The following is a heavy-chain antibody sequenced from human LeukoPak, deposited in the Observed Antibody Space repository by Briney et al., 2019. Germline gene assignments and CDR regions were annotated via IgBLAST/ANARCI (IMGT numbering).Heavy chain of an antibody. Sequence: SETLSLTCTVSGASIDSGRYYWGWIRQPPGKGLEWIWSIHYSGTTYYNPSLKSRVTMSVDTSKNQFSLKLSSVTAADTAVYYCAREWVTTGQRGYMDFRGKGTTVTVSS. J-gene: IGHJ6*03. CDR3: AREWVTTGQRGYMDF. D-gene: IGHD4-11*01. V-gene: IGHV4-39*07. CDR2: IHYSGTT. CDR1: GASIDSGRYY.